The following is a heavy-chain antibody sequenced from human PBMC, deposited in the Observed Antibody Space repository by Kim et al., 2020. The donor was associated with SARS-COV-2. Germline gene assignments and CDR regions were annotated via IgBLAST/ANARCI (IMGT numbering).Heavy chain of an antibody. CDR1: GDSVSSNSAA. Sequence: SQTLSLTCAISGDSVSSNSAAWNWIRQSPSRGLEWLGRTYYRSKWYNDYAVSVKSRITINPDTSKNQFSLQLNSVTPEDTAVYYCARWYSSSFTHYYYYGMDVWGQGTTVTVSS. CDR3: ARWYSSSFTHYYYYGMDV. V-gene: IGHV6-1*01. D-gene: IGHD6-6*01. CDR2: TYYRSKWYN. J-gene: IGHJ6*02.